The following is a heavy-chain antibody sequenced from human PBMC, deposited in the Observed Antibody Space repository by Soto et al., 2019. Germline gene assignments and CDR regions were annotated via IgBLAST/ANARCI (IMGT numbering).Heavy chain of an antibody. V-gene: IGHV1-69*01. Sequence: QVQLVQSGAEVKKPGSSVKVSCKASGGTFSKKSITWVRQVPGQGFEWIGGITPTFGTTKFAQRLQRRVTIAADELTSTAYMQLIGLTSEDAAAYYCARWAGTVTSRDFIGALEYWGQGTQVTVSS. CDR1: GGTFSKKS. CDR3: ARWAGTVTSRDFIGALEY. CDR2: ITPTFGTT. D-gene: IGHD4-17*01. J-gene: IGHJ4*02.